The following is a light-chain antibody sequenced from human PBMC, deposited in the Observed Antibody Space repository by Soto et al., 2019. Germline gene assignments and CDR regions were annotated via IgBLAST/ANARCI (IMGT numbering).Light chain of an antibody. Sequence: EIVLTQSPGALSLSPGERATLSCRASQTASSSHLAWYQQKPGQAPMLLIYDASSRATGISDRFSGSGSGTDFTLTISRLEPEDFAVYYCQQYGRSPYTFGQGTKVEIK. CDR3: QQYGRSPYT. CDR1: QTASSSH. J-gene: IGKJ2*01. V-gene: IGKV3-20*01. CDR2: DAS.